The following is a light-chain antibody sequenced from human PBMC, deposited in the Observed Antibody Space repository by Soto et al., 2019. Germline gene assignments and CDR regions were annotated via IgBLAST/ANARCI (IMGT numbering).Light chain of an antibody. J-gene: IGLJ3*02. CDR2: EVT. CDR1: SSDVGAYNY. Sequence: QLVLTQPPSASGSPGQSVTISCTGTSSDVGAYNYVSWYQQHPGKAPKLIIYEVTKRPSGVPDRFSGSKSGNTASLTGSGLQAEDEADYYCNSYAGSKNFGVFGGGTKLTVL. CDR3: NSYAGSKNFGV. V-gene: IGLV2-8*01.